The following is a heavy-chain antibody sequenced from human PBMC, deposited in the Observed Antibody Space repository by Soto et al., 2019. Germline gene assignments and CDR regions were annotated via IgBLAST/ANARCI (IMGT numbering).Heavy chain of an antibody. CDR2: INAGNGNT. D-gene: IGHD3-3*01. CDR1: GYTFTSYA. J-gene: IGHJ6*02. V-gene: IGHV1-3*05. Sequence: QVKLVQSGAEEKKPGASVKVSCKASGYTFTSYAMHWVRQAPGQRLEWMGWINAGNGNTKYSQKFQGRVTITRDTSASTAYMELSSLRSEDTAVYYCARLRITIFGVARYGMDVWGQGTTVTVSS. CDR3: ARLRITIFGVARYGMDV.